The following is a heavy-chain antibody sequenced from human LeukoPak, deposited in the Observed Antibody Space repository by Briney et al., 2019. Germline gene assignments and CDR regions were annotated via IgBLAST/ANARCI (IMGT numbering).Heavy chain of an antibody. D-gene: IGHD7-27*01. CDR1: SGSISSGSYS. V-gene: IGHV4-30-2*01. J-gene: IGHJ4*02. CDR2: IYPRGST. Sequence: SETLSLTCAVSSGSISSGSYSWSWIRQPPGKGLEWIGYIYPRGSTYYNPSLKSRVILSLDKSANQFSLNLSSVTAADTAVYYCARFSPRAMGNYLDFWGQGTLVTASS. CDR3: ARFSPRAMGNYLDF.